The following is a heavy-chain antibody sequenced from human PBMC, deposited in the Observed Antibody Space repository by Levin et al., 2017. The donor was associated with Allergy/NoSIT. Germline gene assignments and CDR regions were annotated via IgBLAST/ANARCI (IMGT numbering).Heavy chain of an antibody. V-gene: IGHV1-8*01. Sequence: GESLKISCKASGYTFTSYDINWVRQATGQGLEWMGWMNPNSGNTGYAQKFQGRVTMTRNTSISTAYMELSSLRSEDTAVYYCAVLTSYYYYYGMDVWGQGTTVTVAS. CDR2: MNPNSGNT. CDR1: GYTFTSYD. CDR3: AVLTSYYYYYGMDV. J-gene: IGHJ6*02. D-gene: IGHD3-9*01.